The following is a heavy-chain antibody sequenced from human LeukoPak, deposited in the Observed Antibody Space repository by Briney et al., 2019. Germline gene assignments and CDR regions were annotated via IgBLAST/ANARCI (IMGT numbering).Heavy chain of an antibody. Sequence: GGSLRLSCAASGFTVSSNYMSWVRQAPGKGLEWVSVIYSGGSTYYSDSVKGRFSISRDNSKNTLYLQMNSLRAEDTAVYYCARDCLYYFDYWGQGTLVTVSS. CDR2: IYSGGST. V-gene: IGHV3-66*01. CDR3: ARDCLYYFDY. CDR1: GFTVSSNY. J-gene: IGHJ4*02.